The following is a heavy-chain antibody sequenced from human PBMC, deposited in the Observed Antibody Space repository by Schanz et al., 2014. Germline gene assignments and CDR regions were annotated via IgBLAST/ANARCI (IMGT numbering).Heavy chain of an antibody. D-gene: IGHD3-22*01. V-gene: IGHV3-30*18. CDR1: GFSFSDYG. CDR2: ISYHGSER. J-gene: IGHJ4*02. CDR3: AKSYDTSGYSGFDY. Sequence: QVQLVESGGGVVQPGRSLRLSCAGSGFSFSDYGMHWVRQAPGRGLEWVAVISYHGSERYYADSVKGRFTISRDNSKNTLYLQMNSLRTEDKDVYFCAKSYDTSGYSGFDYWGQGTLVTVSS.